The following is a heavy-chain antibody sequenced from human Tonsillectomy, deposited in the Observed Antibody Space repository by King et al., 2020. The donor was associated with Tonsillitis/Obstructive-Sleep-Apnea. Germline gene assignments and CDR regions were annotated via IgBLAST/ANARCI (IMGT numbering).Heavy chain of an antibody. Sequence: HVQLVESGGGLVKPGGSLRLSCAASGFTFSDYYMSWIRQAPGKGLEWVAYISSSNTYTNYADSVKGRFTISRDKAKNSLYLQMNSLRAEDTAVYYCARGSRYCNGGSCYSFFDYWGQGTLVTVSS. J-gene: IGHJ4*02. CDR1: GFTFSDYY. V-gene: IGHV3-11*05. CDR3: ARGSRYCNGGSCYSFFDY. D-gene: IGHD2-15*01. CDR2: ISSSNTYT.